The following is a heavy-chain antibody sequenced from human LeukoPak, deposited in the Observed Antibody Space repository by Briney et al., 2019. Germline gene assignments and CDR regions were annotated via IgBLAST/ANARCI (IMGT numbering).Heavy chain of an antibody. V-gene: IGHV4-4*09. D-gene: IGHD6-19*01. CDR1: GGSISSYY. CDR2: IYTSGNT. CDR3: ARQDGYSSGWPFDY. Sequence: SETLSLTCTVSGGSISSYYWSWIRQPPGKGLEWIGYIYTSGNTNYNPSLKSRVTISVDTSKNQFSLKLSSVTAADTDVYYCARQDGYSSGWPFDYWGQGTLVTVSS. J-gene: IGHJ4*02.